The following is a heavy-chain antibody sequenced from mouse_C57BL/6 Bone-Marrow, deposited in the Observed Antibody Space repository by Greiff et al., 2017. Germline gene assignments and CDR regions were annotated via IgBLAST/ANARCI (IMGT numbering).Heavy chain of an antibody. Sequence: EVHLVESGPGLVKPSQSLSLTCSVTGYSITSGYYWNWIRQFPGNKLEWMGYISYDGSNNYNPSLKNRISITRDTSKNQFFLKLNSVTTEDTATYYCARENYGSRDYAMDYWGQGTSVTVSS. CDR3: ARENYGSRDYAMDY. D-gene: IGHD1-1*01. CDR2: ISYDGSN. V-gene: IGHV3-6*01. J-gene: IGHJ4*01. CDR1: GYSITSGYY.